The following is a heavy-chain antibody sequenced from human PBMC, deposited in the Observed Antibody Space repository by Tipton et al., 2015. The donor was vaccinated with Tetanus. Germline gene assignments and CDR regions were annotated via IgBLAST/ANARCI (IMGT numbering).Heavy chain of an antibody. J-gene: IGHJ4*02. CDR2: ISSSGSTI. D-gene: IGHD6-13*01. Sequence: SLRLSCAASGFTFSDYYMSWIRQAPGKGLEWVSYISSSGSTIYYADSVKGRFTISRDNANNSLYLQMNSLRAEDTAVYSCARDLSSSCSYFDYWGQGPLVPVSP. V-gene: IGHV3-11*01. CDR1: GFTFSDYY. CDR3: ARDLSSSCSYFDY.